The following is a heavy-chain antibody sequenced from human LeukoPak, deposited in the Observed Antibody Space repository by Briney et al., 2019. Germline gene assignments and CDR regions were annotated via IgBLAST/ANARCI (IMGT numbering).Heavy chain of an antibody. CDR2: IKQDGSEK. J-gene: IGHJ4*02. CDR3: ARDFRVYDSSGYYAY. Sequence: PGGSLRLSCAASGFTFSGHWMSWVRQAPGKGLEWVADIKQDGSEKYYVDSVKGRFTISRDNAKNSLYLQMNSLRAEDTAVYYCARDFRVYDSSGYYAYWGQGTLVTVSS. D-gene: IGHD3-22*01. CDR1: GFTFSGHW. V-gene: IGHV3-7*01.